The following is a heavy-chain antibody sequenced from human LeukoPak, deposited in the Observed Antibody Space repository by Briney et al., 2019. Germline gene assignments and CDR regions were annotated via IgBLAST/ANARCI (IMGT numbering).Heavy chain of an antibody. CDR2: ISGSGGST. CDR1: GFTFSSYA. V-gene: IGHV3-23*01. D-gene: IGHD1-26*01. J-gene: IGHJ4*02. CDR3: AKIWLGRDIQRGVTVRELPPSPFDY. Sequence: GGSPRLSCAASGFTFSSYAMSWVRQAPGKGLEWVSAISGSGGSTYYADSVKGRFTISRDNSKNTLYLQMNSLRAEDTAVYYCAKIWLGRDIQRGVTVRELPPSPFDYWGQGTLVTVSS.